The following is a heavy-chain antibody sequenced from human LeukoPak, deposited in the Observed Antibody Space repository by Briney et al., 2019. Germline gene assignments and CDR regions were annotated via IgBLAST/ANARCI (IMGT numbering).Heavy chain of an antibody. CDR3: ARDSERFYPYRLNAFDI. D-gene: IGHD5-18*01. V-gene: IGHV4-59*12. CDR1: GGSISSYY. CDR2: IYYSGST. Sequence: PSETLSLTCTVSGGSISSYYWSWIRQPPGKGLEWIGYIYYSGSTNYNPSLKSRVTISVDTSKNQFSLKLSSVTAADTAVYYCARDSERFYPYRLNAFDIWGQGTMVTVSS. J-gene: IGHJ3*02.